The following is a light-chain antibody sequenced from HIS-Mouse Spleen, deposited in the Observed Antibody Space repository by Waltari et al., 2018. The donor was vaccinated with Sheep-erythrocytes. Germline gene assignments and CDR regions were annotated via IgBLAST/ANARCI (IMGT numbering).Light chain of an antibody. CDR2: EGS. V-gene: IGLV2-23*01. CDR1: RSYVGSYNL. J-gene: IGLJ3*02. Sequence: QSALTQPASVSGSPGQSITISCTGPRSYVGSYNLVSWYQQHPGKAPKLMIYEGSKRPSGVSNRFSGSKSGNTASLTISGLQAEDEADYYCCSYAGSSTPWVFGGGTKLTVL. CDR3: CSYAGSSTPWV.